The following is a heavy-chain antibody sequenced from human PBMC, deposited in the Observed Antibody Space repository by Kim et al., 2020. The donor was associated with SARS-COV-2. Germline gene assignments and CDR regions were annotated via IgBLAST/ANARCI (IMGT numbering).Heavy chain of an antibody. V-gene: IGHV1-18*01. J-gene: IGHJ6*02. CDR2: ISAYNDDT. Sequence: ASVKVSCKASVYTFTSYGISWVQQAPGQGLEWMGWISAYNDDTNYAQKLQGRVTMTTDTSTSTAYMELRSLRSDDTAVYYCAREGSIVGWFYYYGMDVWGQGTTVTVSS. CDR3: AREGSIVGWFYYYGMDV. CDR1: VYTFTSYG. D-gene: IGHD1-26*01.